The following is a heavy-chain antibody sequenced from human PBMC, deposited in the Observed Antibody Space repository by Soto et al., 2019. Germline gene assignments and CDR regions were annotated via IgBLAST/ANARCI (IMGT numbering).Heavy chain of an antibody. Sequence: SETLSLTCTVSGGSINSGAYYWGWIRQHPGRGLEWIGYIYYSGSTYYSPSLKSRVSMSLDTSKNQFSLKLSSVTAADTAVYYCARWETGTPALDAFDIWGQGTMVTVSS. CDR1: GGSINSGAYY. V-gene: IGHV4-31*03. D-gene: IGHD1-1*01. CDR3: ARWETGTPALDAFDI. J-gene: IGHJ3*02. CDR2: IYYSGST.